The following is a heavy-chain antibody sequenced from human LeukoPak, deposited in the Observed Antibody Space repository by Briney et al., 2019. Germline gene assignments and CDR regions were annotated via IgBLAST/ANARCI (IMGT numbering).Heavy chain of an antibody. CDR3: ARVVGFGELLLDY. CDR2: ISAYNGNT. Sequence: ASVKVSCKTSGYTFTGYDINWVRQAPGQGLEWMGWISAYNGNTNYAQKLQGRVTMTTDTSTSTAYMELRSLRSDDTAVYYCARVVGFGELLLDYWGQGTLVTVSS. D-gene: IGHD3-10*01. V-gene: IGHV1-18*01. CDR1: GYTFTGYD. J-gene: IGHJ4*02.